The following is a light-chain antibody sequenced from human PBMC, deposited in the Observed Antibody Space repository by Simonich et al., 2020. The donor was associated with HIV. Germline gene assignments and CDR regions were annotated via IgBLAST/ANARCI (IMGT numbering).Light chain of an antibody. CDR2: WAS. V-gene: IGKV4-1*01. CDR3: RQYYSSPRT. CDR1: QSVLYSSNNKNY. J-gene: IGKJ4*01. Sequence: DIVMTQSPDSLAVSLGERATINCKSSQSVLYSSNNKNYLAWYQQKPGQPPELLTYWASTRESGGPDRFSGSGSGTDFTLTISCLQAEDVAVYYWRQYYSSPRTCGGGTKVEIK.